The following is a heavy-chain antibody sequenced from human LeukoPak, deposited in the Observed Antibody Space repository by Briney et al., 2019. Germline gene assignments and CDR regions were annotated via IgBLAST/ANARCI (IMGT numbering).Heavy chain of an antibody. Sequence: GGSLRLSCAASGFTFSSHAMSWVRQAPGKGLEWVSAISGSGGSTYYADSVKGRFTISRDNSKNTLYLQMNSLRAEDTAVYYCAKAPDYDFWSGYFDYWGQGTLVTVSS. CDR3: AKAPDYDFWSGYFDY. V-gene: IGHV3-23*01. D-gene: IGHD3-3*01. CDR2: ISGSGGST. J-gene: IGHJ4*02. CDR1: GFTFSSHA.